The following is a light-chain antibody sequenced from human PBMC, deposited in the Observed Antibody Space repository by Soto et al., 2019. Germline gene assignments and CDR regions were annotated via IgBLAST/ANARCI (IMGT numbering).Light chain of an antibody. Sequence: DIQMTQSPSSLSASVGDRVTITCRASQSISSYLNWYQQKPGKAPKLLIYAASSLQSGVPSRFSGSGAGTDFTLTISSLQPEDFATYYCQQSYSNPRTFGPGTKVD. CDR1: QSISSY. CDR2: AAS. J-gene: IGKJ3*01. CDR3: QQSYSNPRT. V-gene: IGKV1-39*01.